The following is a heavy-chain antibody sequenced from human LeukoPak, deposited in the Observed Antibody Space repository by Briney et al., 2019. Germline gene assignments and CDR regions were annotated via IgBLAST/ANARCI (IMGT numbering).Heavy chain of an antibody. CDR3: ARVFLTGYGGANWFDP. Sequence: SVKVSCKASGGTFSSYAISWVRQASGQGLEWMGGIIPIFGTANYAQKFQGRVTITADESTSTAYMELSSLRSEDTAVYYCARVFLTGYGGANWFDPWGQGTLVTVSS. CDR2: IIPIFGTA. J-gene: IGHJ5*02. D-gene: IGHD3-9*01. V-gene: IGHV1-69*01. CDR1: GGTFSSYA.